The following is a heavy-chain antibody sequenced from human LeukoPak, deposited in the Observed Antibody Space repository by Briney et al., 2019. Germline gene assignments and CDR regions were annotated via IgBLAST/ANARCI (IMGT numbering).Heavy chain of an antibody. Sequence: GGSLRLSCAASGFTFSSYDMHWVRQATGKGLEWVSAIGTAGDTYYPGSVKGRFTISRENAKNSLYLQMNSLRAGDTAVYYCAKIAFSGSYYGGFDYWGQGTLVTASS. V-gene: IGHV3-13*01. J-gene: IGHJ4*02. CDR2: IGTAGDT. CDR1: GFTFSSYD. CDR3: AKIAFSGSYYGGFDY. D-gene: IGHD1-26*01.